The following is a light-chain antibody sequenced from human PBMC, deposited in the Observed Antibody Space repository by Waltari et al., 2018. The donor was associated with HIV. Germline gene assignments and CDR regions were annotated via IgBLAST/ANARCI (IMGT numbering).Light chain of an antibody. CDR1: SSDVGGYTY. J-gene: IGLJ2*01. CDR3: SSYTSGGTVVV. V-gene: IGLV2-14*01. Sequence: QSALTQPASVSGSPGQSLTTSCTGTSSDVGGYTYVSWYQQHPGKAPKLVIYEVSNGPSGVSNRFAGSTSGNTASLTISGRQAEDEAAYYSSSYTSGGTVVVFGGGTKLTVL. CDR2: EVS.